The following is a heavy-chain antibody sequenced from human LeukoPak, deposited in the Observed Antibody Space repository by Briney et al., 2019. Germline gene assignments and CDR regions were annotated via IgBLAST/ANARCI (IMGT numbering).Heavy chain of an antibody. CDR2: INHSGST. J-gene: IGHJ6*04. CDR1: GGSFSGYY. D-gene: IGHD2/OR15-2a*01. V-gene: IGHV4-34*01. Sequence: PSETLSLTCAVYGGSFSGYYWSWIRQPPGKGLEWIGEINHSGSTNYNPSLKSRVTISVDTSKNQFSLKLSSVTAADTAVYYCARGLSKAGPWDVWGEGTTVTVSS. CDR3: ARGLSKAGPWDV.